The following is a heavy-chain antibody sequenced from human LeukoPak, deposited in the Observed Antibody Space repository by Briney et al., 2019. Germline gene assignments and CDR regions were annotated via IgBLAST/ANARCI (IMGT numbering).Heavy chain of an antibody. CDR3: ARSLEYSSSSVGY. CDR2: IYYSGST. Sequence: PSETLSLTCTASGGSISSSSYYWGWIRQPPGKGLEWIGSIYYSGSTYYNPSLKSRVTISVDTSNNQFSLMLSSVTAADTAVYYCARSLEYSSSSVGYWGQGTLVTVSS. V-gene: IGHV4-39*01. D-gene: IGHD6-6*01. J-gene: IGHJ4*02. CDR1: GGSISSSSYY.